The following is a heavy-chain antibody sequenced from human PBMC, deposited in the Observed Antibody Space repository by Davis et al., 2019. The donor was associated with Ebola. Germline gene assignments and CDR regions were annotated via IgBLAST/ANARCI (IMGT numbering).Heavy chain of an antibody. CDR3: ARVVCSGGSCYSDY. V-gene: IGHV3-53*01. CDR1: GFTVSSNY. CDR2: IYSGGST. J-gene: IGHJ4*02. Sequence: GESLKISCAAPGFTVSSNYMSWVRQAPGKGLEWVSVIYSGGSTYYADSVKGRFTISRDNSKNTLYLQMNSLRAEDTAVYYCARVVCSGGSCYSDYWGQGTLVTVSS. D-gene: IGHD2-15*01.